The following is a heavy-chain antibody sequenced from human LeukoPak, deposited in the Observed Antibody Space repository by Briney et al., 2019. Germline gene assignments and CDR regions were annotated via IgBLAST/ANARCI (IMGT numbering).Heavy chain of an antibody. Sequence: GRSLRLSCAASGFTFSSYGMHWVRQAPGKGLEWVAVISYDGSNKYYADSVKGRLTISRDNSKNTLYLQMNSLRAEDTAVYYCAKGSSGWPAFDYWGQGTLVTVSS. CDR2: ISYDGSNK. J-gene: IGHJ4*02. D-gene: IGHD6-19*01. CDR1: GFTFSSYG. CDR3: AKGSSGWPAFDY. V-gene: IGHV3-30*18.